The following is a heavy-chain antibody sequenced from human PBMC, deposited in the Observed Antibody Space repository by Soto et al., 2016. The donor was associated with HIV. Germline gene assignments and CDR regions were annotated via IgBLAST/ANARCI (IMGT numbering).Heavy chain of an antibody. J-gene: IGHJ6*02. V-gene: IGHV3-21*01. CDR1: GFTFSSCS. CDR3: ARDQVGARNYYYYGMDV. CDR2: ISSSSSYI. Sequence: VQLVESGGGLVKPGGSLRLSCAASGFTFSSCSMNWVRQAPGKGLEWVSSISSSSSYIYYADSVKGRFTISRDNAKNSLYLQMNSLRAEDTAVYYCARDQVGARNYYYYGMDVWGQGTTVTVSS. D-gene: IGHD1-26*01.